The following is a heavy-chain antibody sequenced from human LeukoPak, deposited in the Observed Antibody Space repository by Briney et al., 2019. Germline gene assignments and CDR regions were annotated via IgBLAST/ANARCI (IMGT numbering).Heavy chain of an antibody. D-gene: IGHD3-10*01. CDR3: ATGRVYYGSEY. J-gene: IGHJ4*02. Sequence: PSETLSLTCSVPGGAITSYYWSWIRQPPGKGLEWIGYVYYTGTTNYNPSLRSRVTISLDTPNNQFSLKLRSVTSADTAVYYCATGRVYYGSEYWGQGTLVTVSS. CDR2: VYYTGTT. V-gene: IGHV4-59*01. CDR1: GGAITSYY.